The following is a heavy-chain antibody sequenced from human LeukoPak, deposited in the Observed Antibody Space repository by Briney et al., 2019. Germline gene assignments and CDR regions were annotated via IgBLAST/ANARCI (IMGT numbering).Heavy chain of an antibody. CDR2: FSYSGGT. CDR3: AREGPLGKYYDY. V-gene: IGHV4-59*01. D-gene: IGHD3-16*01. CDR1: GGSINNLF. Sequence: SETLSLTCTVSGGSINNLFWTWLPQPPGKGLEWIGYFSYSGGTTYNPSLKSRVTISIDTSKNQFSLNLNSVTAADTAVYYCAREGPLGKYYDYWGPGTLVTVSS. J-gene: IGHJ4*02.